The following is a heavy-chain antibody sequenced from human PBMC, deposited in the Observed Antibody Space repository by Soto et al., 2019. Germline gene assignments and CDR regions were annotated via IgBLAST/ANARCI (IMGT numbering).Heavy chain of an antibody. V-gene: IGHV4-31*03. CDR3: AREDSSGLFDY. CDR2: IYYSGST. CDR1: GGSISSGGYY. J-gene: IGHJ4*02. Sequence: LSLTCTVSGGSISSGGYYWSWIRQHPGKGLEWIGYIYYSGSTYYNPSLKSRVTISVDTSKNQFSLKLSSVTAADTAVYYCAREDSSGLFDYWGQGTLVTVSS. D-gene: IGHD3-22*01.